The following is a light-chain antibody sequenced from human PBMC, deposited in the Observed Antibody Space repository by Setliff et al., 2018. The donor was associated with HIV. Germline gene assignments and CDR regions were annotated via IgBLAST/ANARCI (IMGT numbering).Light chain of an antibody. J-gene: IGLJ1*01. CDR1: TSNIGAGYD. CDR2: GNT. CDR3: CSNTGSNTYV. V-gene: IGLV1-40*01. Sequence: QSVLTQPPSVSGAPGQRVTISCTGSTSNIGAGYDVHWYQQPPGTAPKVLIYGNTNRPSGVSNRFSGSKSGNTASLTISGLQAEDEADYYCCSNTGSNTYVVGTGTKV.